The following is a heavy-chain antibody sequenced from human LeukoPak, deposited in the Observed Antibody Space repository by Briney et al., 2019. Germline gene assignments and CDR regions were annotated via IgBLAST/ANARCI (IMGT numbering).Heavy chain of an antibody. CDR1: GFIVSNNY. D-gene: IGHD3-3*01. V-gene: IGHV3-53*01. CDR2: IYVGDNV. Sequence: GGSLRLSCVASGFIVSNNYLNWVRQAPGKGLEWLSIIYVGDNVYYADSVKGRFTISRDTSRNTVYLQMNSLTAEDTAVYYCARSYTHYDFWSGYTYQNYFDPWGQGTLVTVSS. J-gene: IGHJ5*02. CDR3: ARSYTHYDFWSGYTYQNYFDP.